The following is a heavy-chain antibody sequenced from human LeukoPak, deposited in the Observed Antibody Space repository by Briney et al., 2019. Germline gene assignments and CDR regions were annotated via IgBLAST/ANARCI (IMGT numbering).Heavy chain of an antibody. CDR3: ARGLSGYASSLGY. CDR1: GFTFNNYG. Sequence: GGSLRLSCGASGFTFNNYGMNWVRQAPGKGLVWVSRINSDGSSTSYADSVRGRFSISRDNAKNTLYLQMNSLRAEDTAVYYCARGLSGYASSLGYWGQGTLVTVSA. D-gene: IGHD6-6*01. CDR2: INSDGSST. J-gene: IGHJ4*02. V-gene: IGHV3-74*01.